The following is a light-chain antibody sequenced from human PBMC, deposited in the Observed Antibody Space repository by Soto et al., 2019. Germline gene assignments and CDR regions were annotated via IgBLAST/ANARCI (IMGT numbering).Light chain of an antibody. Sequence: EIVLTQSPGTLSLSPGERATVSCRASQIVSSTYLAWYQQTPGQPPRLLIHSASSRASGIPDRFSGSGSGTDFTLTISRLEPEDFAIYYCQQYGNSSPTTFGGGTKVEIK. J-gene: IGKJ4*01. CDR1: QIVSSTY. CDR2: SAS. V-gene: IGKV3-20*01. CDR3: QQYGNSSPTT.